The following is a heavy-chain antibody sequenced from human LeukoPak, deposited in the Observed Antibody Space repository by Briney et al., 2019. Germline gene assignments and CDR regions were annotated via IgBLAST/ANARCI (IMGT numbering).Heavy chain of an antibody. D-gene: IGHD3-16*01. CDR3: ARGRYGWLPFDY. V-gene: IGHV4-31*03. J-gene: IGHJ4*02. CDR2: IYYSGST. CDR1: GGSISSGGYY. Sequence: SQTLSLTCTVSGGSISSGGYYWSWIRQHPGKGLEWIGYIYYSGSTNYNPSLKSRVTISVDTSKNQFTLNLSSVTAADTAVYYCARGRYGWLPFDYWGQGTLVTVSS.